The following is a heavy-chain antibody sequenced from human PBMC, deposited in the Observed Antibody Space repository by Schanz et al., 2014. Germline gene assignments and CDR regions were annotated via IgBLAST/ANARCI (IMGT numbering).Heavy chain of an antibody. CDR2: ISSSGST. D-gene: IGHD4-17*01. Sequence: EVQLVESGGGLVQPGRSLRLSCVASGFRFDDYAMHWVRQAPGKGLEWVSGISSSGSTYYADSVKGRFTISRDNSKNTLYLQMNSLRAEDTAVYYCARDAVTSVLTPGFYYWGQGTLVTVSS. CDR3: ARDAVTSVLTPGFYY. J-gene: IGHJ4*02. CDR1: GFRFDDYA. V-gene: IGHV3-23*04.